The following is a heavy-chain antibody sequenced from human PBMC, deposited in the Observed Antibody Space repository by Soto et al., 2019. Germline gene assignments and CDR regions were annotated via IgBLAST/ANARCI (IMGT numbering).Heavy chain of an antibody. CDR3: ARAEPDRDKRITMVRGVIIPGGYSDY. J-gene: IGHJ4*02. Sequence: TQCARRSVAGGKIIGGGGHRRIISKPPGKGLEWIGYIYYSGSTYYNPSLKSRVAISVDTSKNQFSLKLSSVTAADTAVYYCARAEPDRDKRITMVRGVIIPGGYSDYWGQRTLVTVSS. D-gene: IGHD3-10*01. V-gene: IGHV4-30-4*01. CDR2: IYYSGST. CDR1: GGKIIGGGGH.